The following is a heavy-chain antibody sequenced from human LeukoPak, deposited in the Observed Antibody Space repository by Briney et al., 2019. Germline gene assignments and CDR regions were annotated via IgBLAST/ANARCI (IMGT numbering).Heavy chain of an antibody. V-gene: IGHV3-30*02. Sequence: GGSLRLSCAASGFTFSSYGMHWVRQAPGKGLEWVAFIRYDGSNKYYADSVKGRFTISRDNSKNTLYLQMNSLRAEDTAVYYCAKDSPIVGATEDAFDIWGQGTMVTVSS. CDR1: GFTFSSYG. CDR2: IRYDGSNK. J-gene: IGHJ3*02. D-gene: IGHD1-26*01. CDR3: AKDSPIVGATEDAFDI.